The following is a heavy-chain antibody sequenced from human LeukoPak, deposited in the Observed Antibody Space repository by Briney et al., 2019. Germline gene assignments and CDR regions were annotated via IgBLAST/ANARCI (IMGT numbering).Heavy chain of an antibody. J-gene: IGHJ5*02. CDR1: GFTLSTYW. CDR3: ARQLRFGHGNYNWFDP. V-gene: IGHV3-7*01. Sequence: GGSLRLSCAASGFTLSTYWMNWVRQAPGKGLEWVATIKQDGSEKYYVDSVKGRFTISRDNAKNSLYLQMSSLRAEDTAVYYCARQLRFGHGNYNWFDPWGQGTLVTVSS. D-gene: IGHD3-10*01. CDR2: IKQDGSEK.